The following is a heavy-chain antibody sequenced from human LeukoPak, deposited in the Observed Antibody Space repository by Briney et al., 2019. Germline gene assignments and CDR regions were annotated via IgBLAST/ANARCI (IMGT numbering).Heavy chain of an antibody. CDR2: IYYSGST. CDR1: GGSIRSGDYY. CDR3: ARGENYYDSSGYYFDS. Sequence: SETLSLTCTVSGGSIRSGDYYWSWIRQPPGKGLEWIGYIYYSGSTYYNPSFKSRFTISVDTSKNRFSLRLTPVTAADTAVYYCARGENYYDSSGYYFDSWGQGTLVTVSS. V-gene: IGHV4-30-4*08. J-gene: IGHJ4*02. D-gene: IGHD3-22*01.